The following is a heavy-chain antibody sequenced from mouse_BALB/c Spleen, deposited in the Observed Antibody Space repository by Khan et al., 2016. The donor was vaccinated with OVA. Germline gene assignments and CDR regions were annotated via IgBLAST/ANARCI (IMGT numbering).Heavy chain of an antibody. V-gene: IGHV1-63*02. J-gene: IGHJ4*01. D-gene: IGHD1-1*01. Sequence: QVQLKQSGAELVRPGTSVKMSCKAAGYTFTNYWIGWVNQRPGHGLEWIGDIYPGNGNTNYNEKYKSKATLTADTSSSTAYMQLSSLTSEDSAIYYGARTYYYDTNYATRYDWGQGTSVTVSS. CDR2: IYPGNGNT. CDR3: ARTYYYDTNYATRYD. CDR1: GYTFTNYW.